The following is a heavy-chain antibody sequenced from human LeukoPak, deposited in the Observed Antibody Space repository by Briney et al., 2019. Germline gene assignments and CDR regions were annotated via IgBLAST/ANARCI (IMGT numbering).Heavy chain of an antibody. CDR2: ISSSGSTI. CDR1: GFTFSSYE. D-gene: IGHD2-21*02. Sequence: PGGSLRLSCAASGFTFSSYEMNWVRQAPGKGLEWVSYISSSGSTIYYADSVKGRFTISRDNAKNSLYLQMNSLRAEDTAVYYCARETDTRFDPWGQGTLVTVSS. V-gene: IGHV3-48*03. CDR3: ARETDTRFDP. J-gene: IGHJ5*02.